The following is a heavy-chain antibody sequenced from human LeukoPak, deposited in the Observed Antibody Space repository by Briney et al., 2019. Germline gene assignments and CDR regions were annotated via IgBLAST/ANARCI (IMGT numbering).Heavy chain of an antibody. J-gene: IGHJ4*02. CDR3: ARDRGAMATIYTAFDY. CDR1: GGTFSSYA. D-gene: IGHD5-24*01. Sequence: SVKVSCKASGGTFSSYAISWVRQAPGQGLEWMGRIIPIPGIANYAQKFQGRVTITADKSTSTAYMELSSLRSEDTAVYYCARDRGAMATIYTAFDYWGQGTLVTVSS. V-gene: IGHV1-69*04. CDR2: IIPIPGIA.